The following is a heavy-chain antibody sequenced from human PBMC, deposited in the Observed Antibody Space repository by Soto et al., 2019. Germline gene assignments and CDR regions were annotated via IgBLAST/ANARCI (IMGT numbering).Heavy chain of an antibody. CDR1: GGSISSYY. Sequence: PSETLSLTCTVSGGSISSYYWSWIRQPPGKGLEWIGYIYYSGSTNYNPSLKSRVTISVDTSKNQFSLKLSSVTAADTAVYYCARPLTFLAWRTIYGLDVWGQGTTVTVSS. CDR2: IYYSGST. D-gene: IGHD3-3*02. CDR3: ARPLTFLAWRTIYGLDV. V-gene: IGHV4-59*01. J-gene: IGHJ6*02.